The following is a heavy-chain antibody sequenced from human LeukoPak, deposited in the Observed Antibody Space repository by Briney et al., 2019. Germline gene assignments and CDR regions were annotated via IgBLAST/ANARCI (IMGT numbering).Heavy chain of an antibody. CDR2: IYYSGST. Sequence: KPSETLSLTCTVSGGSISSYYWSWIRQPPGKGLEWIGFIYYSGSTNYNPSLKSRVTISVDTSKNQFSLKLSSVTAADTAVYYCARHTLGNWGLNPFDYWGQGTLVTVSS. CDR3: ARHTLGNWGLNPFDY. D-gene: IGHD7-27*01. CDR1: GGSISSYY. V-gene: IGHV4-59*08. J-gene: IGHJ4*02.